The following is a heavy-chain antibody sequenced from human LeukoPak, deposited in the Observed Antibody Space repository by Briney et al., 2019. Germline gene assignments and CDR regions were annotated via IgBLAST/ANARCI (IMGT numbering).Heavy chain of an antibody. J-gene: IGHJ4*02. D-gene: IGHD2-15*01. CDR2: IWYDGSNK. Sequence: GGSLRLSCAASGFTFSTYGMHWVRQVPGKGLEWVALIWYDGSNKYYADSVKGRFIISRDNSKDTLYLQMNSLRAEDTAVYYCARGYCSGGSCYPGYFDYWGQGTLVTVSA. CDR1: GFTFSTYG. CDR3: ARGYCSGGSCYPGYFDY. V-gene: IGHV3-33*01.